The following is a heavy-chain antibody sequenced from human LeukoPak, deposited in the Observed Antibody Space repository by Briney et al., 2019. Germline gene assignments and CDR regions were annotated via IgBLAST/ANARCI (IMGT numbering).Heavy chain of an antibody. CDR3: ARDPLITMVRGATDYYYGMDV. V-gene: IGHV1-18*01. CDR2: ISAYNGNT. Sequence: ASVKVSCKASGYTFTSYGISWVRQAPGQGLEWMGWISAYNGNTNYAQKLRGRVTMTTDTSTSTAYMELRSLGSDDTAVYYCARDPLITMVRGATDYYYGMDVWGQGTTVTVSS. CDR1: GYTFTSYG. D-gene: IGHD3-10*01. J-gene: IGHJ6*02.